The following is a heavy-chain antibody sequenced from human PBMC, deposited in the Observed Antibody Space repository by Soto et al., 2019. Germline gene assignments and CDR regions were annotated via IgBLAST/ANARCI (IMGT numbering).Heavy chain of an antibody. CDR3: STPHSDSYGTLYYSFATDV. Sequence: QPVASLRLSYAASGFTFRNYAMSWVRQAPGKGLEWVSTIAGSGDSTYYADSVKGRFTISRDNSENTLYLQMNSLRAEDTAVYYCSTPHSDSYGTLYYSFATDVWGQGTTVTVSS. J-gene: IGHJ6*02. CDR1: GFTFRNYA. V-gene: IGHV3-23*01. CDR2: IAGSGDST. D-gene: IGHD5-18*01.